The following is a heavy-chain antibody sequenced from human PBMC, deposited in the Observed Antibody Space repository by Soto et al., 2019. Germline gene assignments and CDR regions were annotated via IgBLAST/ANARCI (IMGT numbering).Heavy chain of an antibody. CDR1: GHSFTSYW. CDR3: ARRLGRSWSNWYYCCGMDV. J-gene: IGHJ6*02. V-gene: IGHV5-51*01. Sequence: GESLKISCKGSGHSFTSYWIGWVRQMPGKGLEWMGIIYPGDSDTRYSPSFQGQVTISADKSISTAYLQWSSLKASDTAMYYCARRLGRSWSNWYYCCGMDVWGQGTRVTVS. CDR2: IYPGDSDT. D-gene: IGHD6-13*01.